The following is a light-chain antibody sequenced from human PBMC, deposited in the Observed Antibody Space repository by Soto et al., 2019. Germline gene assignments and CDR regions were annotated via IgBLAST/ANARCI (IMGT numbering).Light chain of an antibody. CDR3: QKNKSPPFS. CDR1: QGVSNY. CDR2: AAS. Sequence: DIQMTQSPSSLSASVGDRVTITCRASQGVSNYLAWYQQKPGKVPKLLIYAASTLHSGVPSRFSGSGSGTDFPLTISSLRPEDVATYYCQKNKSPPFSLGPGTKVDIK. V-gene: IGKV1-27*01. J-gene: IGKJ3*01.